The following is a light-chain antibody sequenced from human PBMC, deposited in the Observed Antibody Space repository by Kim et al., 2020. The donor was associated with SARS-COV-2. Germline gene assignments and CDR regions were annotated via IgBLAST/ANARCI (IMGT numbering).Light chain of an antibody. CDR1: QGIRTD. J-gene: IGKJ1*01. V-gene: IGKV1-17*01. Sequence: DIQMTQSPSSLSASVGDRVTITCRASQGIRTDLAWYQQKAGKAPKHLIYAASILQSGVPSRFSGSGLGTEFTLTIDSLQSEDFATYYCLQHDSYPWTFGQGTKVDIK. CDR2: AAS. CDR3: LQHDSYPWT.